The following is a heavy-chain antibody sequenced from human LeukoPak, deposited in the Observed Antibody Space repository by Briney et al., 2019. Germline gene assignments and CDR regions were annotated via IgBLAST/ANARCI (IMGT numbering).Heavy chain of an antibody. D-gene: IGHD2/OR15-2a*01. CDR1: GGSISSYY. V-gene: IGHV4-59*01. CDR2: IYYSGST. J-gene: IGHJ3*02. CDR3: ARGAFYGHDAFDI. Sequence: SETLSLTCTVSGGSISSYYWSWIRQPPGKGLEWIGYIYYSGSTNYNPSPKSRVTISVDTSKNQFSLKLNSVTAADTAVYYCARGAFYGHDAFDIWGQGTMVTVSS.